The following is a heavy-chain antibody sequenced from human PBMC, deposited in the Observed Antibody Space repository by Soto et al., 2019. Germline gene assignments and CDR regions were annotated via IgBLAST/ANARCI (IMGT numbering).Heavy chain of an antibody. CDR2: IYYSGST. CDR1: GGSISSSSYY. J-gene: IGHJ4*02. D-gene: IGHD6-6*01. CDR3: ARLVGYSSSSVYFDY. Sequence: QLQLQESGPGLVKPSETLSLTCTVSGGSISSSSYYWGWIRQPPGKGLEWIGSIYYSGSTYYNPSLKSRVTLSVDTSKNQFSLKLSSVTAADTAVYYCARLVGYSSSSVYFDYWGQGTLVTVSS. V-gene: IGHV4-39*01.